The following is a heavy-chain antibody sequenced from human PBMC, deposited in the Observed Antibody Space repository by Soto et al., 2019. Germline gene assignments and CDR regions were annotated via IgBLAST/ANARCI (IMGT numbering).Heavy chain of an antibody. Sequence: QLHLRESGPGLVKHSETLSLTCTVSGCSITSSSYYWGWIRQPPGKGLEWIGSIYYSGSTYYNPSLKSRVTISVDTSKNQFSLKLSAVTAADTGVYYCVTQEVGGTYVYTFDPWGQGTLVTVSS. CDR3: VTQEVGGTYVYTFDP. J-gene: IGHJ5*02. V-gene: IGHV4-39*01. D-gene: IGHD1-26*01. CDR2: IYYSGST. CDR1: GCSITSSSYY.